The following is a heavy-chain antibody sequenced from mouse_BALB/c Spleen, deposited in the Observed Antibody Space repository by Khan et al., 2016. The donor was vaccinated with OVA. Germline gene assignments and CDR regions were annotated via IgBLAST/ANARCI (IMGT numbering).Heavy chain of an antibody. CDR2: IDPANGYA. Sequence: EVQLQESGAELVKPGASVKLSCTASGFNIKDTYMHWVKQRPEQGLEWLGRIDPANGYAKYDPKFPGKATITADTSSNTAYLHLNSLTSEDTAVYYCARIIYYDGSYWGQGTLVTVSA. D-gene: IGHD2-4*01. CDR3: ARIIYYDGSY. CDR1: GFNIKDTY. J-gene: IGHJ3*01. V-gene: IGHV14-3*02.